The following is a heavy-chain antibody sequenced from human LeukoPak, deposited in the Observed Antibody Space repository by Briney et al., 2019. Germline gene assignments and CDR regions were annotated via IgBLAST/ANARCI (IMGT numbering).Heavy chain of an antibody. D-gene: IGHD3-22*01. CDR2: LNPSAATS. CDR3: ARDLSASDRAFDY. Sequence: GASVKVSCKASGYTFTSYYLHCVRQAPGQGLEWMGILNPSAATSIYAQNFQGRVTMTSDRSTSTVYMELSSLRFEDTAVYYCARDLSASDRAFDYWGQGTLVTVSS. V-gene: IGHV1-46*01. J-gene: IGHJ4*02. CDR1: GYTFTSYY.